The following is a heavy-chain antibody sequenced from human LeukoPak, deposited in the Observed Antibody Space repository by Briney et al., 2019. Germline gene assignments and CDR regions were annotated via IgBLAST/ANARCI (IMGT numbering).Heavy chain of an antibody. CDR3: ASQTSGYSGYSSHY. Sequence: GGSLRLSCAASGFTFSSYAMSWVRQAPGKGLDWVSAISASGGSTSYAGSVKGRFTISRDNSKNTLYLQMNSLRAVDTAVYYCASQTSGYSGYSSHYWGQGTLVTVSS. CDR1: GFTFSSYA. CDR2: ISASGGST. V-gene: IGHV3-23*01. J-gene: IGHJ4*02. D-gene: IGHD5-12*01.